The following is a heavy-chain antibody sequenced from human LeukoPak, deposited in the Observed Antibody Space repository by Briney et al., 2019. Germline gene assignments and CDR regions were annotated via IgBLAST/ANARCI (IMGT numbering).Heavy chain of an antibody. CDR1: GFTFSTYW. Sequence: GGSLRLSCAASGFTFSTYWMSWVRQAPGKGLEWVANIKQDGSEKYYVDSVKGRFTISRDNAKNSLYLQMNTLRPEDTAVYYCARALSYCGGDCYSGAFDIWGQGTMVTVSS. D-gene: IGHD2-21*01. CDR3: ARALSYCGGDCYSGAFDI. J-gene: IGHJ3*02. V-gene: IGHV3-7*01. CDR2: IKQDGSEK.